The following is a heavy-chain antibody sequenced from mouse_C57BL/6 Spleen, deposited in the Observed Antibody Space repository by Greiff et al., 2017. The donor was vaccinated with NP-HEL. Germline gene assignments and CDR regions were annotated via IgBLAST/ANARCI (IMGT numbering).Heavy chain of an antibody. V-gene: IGHV1-69*01. CDR3: AMHEGY. D-gene: IGHD6-5*01. CDR2: IDPSDSYT. Sequence: QVQLQQSGAELVMPGASVKLSCKASGYTFTSYWMHWVKQRPGQGLEWIGEIDPSDSYTNYNQKFKGKSTLTVDKSSSTAYMQLSSLTSEDSAVYYCAMHEGYWGQGTTLTVSS. J-gene: IGHJ2*01. CDR1: GYTFTSYW.